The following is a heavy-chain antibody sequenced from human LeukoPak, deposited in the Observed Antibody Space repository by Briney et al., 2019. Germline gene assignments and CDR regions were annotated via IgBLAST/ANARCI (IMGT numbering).Heavy chain of an antibody. Sequence: SETLTLTCAVYGGAFSGYYWSWIRQPPGKGLKWIGEINHSGSTNYNPSLTSLVTIAVDTSKNQFSLKLSSVTAADTAVYYCVRGSEEMARRNNWFDPWGQGTLVSVSS. CDR2: INHSGST. CDR1: GGAFSGYY. J-gene: IGHJ5*02. V-gene: IGHV4-34*01. CDR3: VRGSEEMARRNNWFDP. D-gene: IGHD5-24*01.